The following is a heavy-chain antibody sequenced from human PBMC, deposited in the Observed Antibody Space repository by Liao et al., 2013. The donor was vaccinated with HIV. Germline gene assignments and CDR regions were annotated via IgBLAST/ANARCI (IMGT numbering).Heavy chain of an antibody. J-gene: IGHJ1*01. CDR3: ADGNYPAAYFHH. Sequence: QVQLQQWGAGLLKPSETLSLTCAVYGDSFSAYSWTWIRQSPGKGLEWIGENVHGGDGNYNPSLKSRVFIVVDTSKNQFSLKLSSVTAADTAVYFCADGNYPAAYFHHWGQGTLVTVSS. D-gene: IGHD1-7*01. CDR1: GDSFSAYS. V-gene: IGHV4-34*12. CDR2: NVHGGDG.